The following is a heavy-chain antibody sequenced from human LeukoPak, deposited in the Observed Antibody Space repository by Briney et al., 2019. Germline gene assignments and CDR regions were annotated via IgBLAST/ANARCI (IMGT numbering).Heavy chain of an antibody. CDR3: ARRAGALTYYYDSSGYTFDY. V-gene: IGHV4-38-2*01. CDR2: IYHSGST. D-gene: IGHD3-22*01. Sequence: SETLSLTCAVSGYSISSGYYWGWIRQPPGKGLEWIGSIYHSGSTYYNPSLKSRVTISVDTSKNQFSLKLSSVTAADTAVYYCARRAGALTYYYDSSGYTFDYWGQGTLVTVSS. CDR1: GYSISSGYY. J-gene: IGHJ4*02.